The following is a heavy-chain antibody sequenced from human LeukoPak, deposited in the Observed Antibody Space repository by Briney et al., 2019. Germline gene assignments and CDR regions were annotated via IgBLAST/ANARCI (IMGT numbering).Heavy chain of an antibody. CDR2: ISSSGSSI. Sequence: GGSLRLSCAASGFTFDNYEMNWVRQAPGKGLEWVSYISSSGSSIFYADPVKGRFTISRDNAKNSLYLQMHSLSAEDTAVYYCATKVAGTSHFSYWGQGTRVTVSS. V-gene: IGHV3-48*03. CDR3: ATKVAGTSHFSY. J-gene: IGHJ4*02. CDR1: GFTFDNYE. D-gene: IGHD6-19*01.